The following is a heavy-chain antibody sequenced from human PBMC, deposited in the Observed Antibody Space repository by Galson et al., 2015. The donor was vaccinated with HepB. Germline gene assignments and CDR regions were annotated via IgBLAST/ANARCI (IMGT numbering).Heavy chain of an antibody. CDR3: ARGEPSEKRSFDL. CDR1: GFTFSDHY. CDR2: TRNKANSYTT. Sequence: SLRLSCAVSGFTFSDHYMDWVRQAPGKGLEWVGHTRNKANSYTTEYAASVKGRFTISRDDSKKSLFLQMNSLKTEDTAVYYCARGEPSEKRSFDLWGRGTLVTVSS. V-gene: IGHV3-72*01. J-gene: IGHJ2*01. D-gene: IGHD1-14*01.